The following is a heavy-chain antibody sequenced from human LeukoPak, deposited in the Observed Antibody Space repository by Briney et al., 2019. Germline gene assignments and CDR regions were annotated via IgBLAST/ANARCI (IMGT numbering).Heavy chain of an antibody. CDR3: ARKMPGSYGFDY. CDR1: GFTFDDYD. V-gene: IGHV3-20*04. D-gene: IGHD3-10*01. Sequence: GGSLRLSCAASGFTFDDYDMNWVRLAPGKGLEWVSRLNWNGGITRHADSVKGRFTIYRDNAKNSLYLQMNSLRAEDTALYYCARKMPGSYGFDYWGQGTLVTVSS. J-gene: IGHJ4*02. CDR2: LNWNGGIT.